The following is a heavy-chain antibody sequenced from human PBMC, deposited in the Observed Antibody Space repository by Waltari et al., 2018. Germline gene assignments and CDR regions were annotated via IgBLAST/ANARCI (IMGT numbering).Heavy chain of an antibody. CDR2: IDPTDSAT. J-gene: IGHJ4*02. V-gene: IGHV5-10-1*03. CDR1: GYTFTSYW. CDR3: VRGVGSPGDY. D-gene: IGHD3-10*01. Sequence: EVQLVQSGAEVKKPGEARRLSCKGSGYTFTSYWINWVRQMPGKGLEWMVRIDPTDSATHYNPSFQGHVTISADKSTSTAYVQWNSLKASDTATYYCVRGVGSPGDYWGQGTLVTVSS.